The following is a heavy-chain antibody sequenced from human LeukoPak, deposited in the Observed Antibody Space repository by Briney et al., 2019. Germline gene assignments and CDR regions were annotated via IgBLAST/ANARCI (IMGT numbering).Heavy chain of an antibody. D-gene: IGHD6-13*01. V-gene: IGHV3-30*03. Sequence: GGSLRLSCAASGFTFSTYGTHWVRQAPGKGLEWVAVIAYDGKTTYYAGSVKGRFTISRDNSKNTLYLQMNSLRAEDTAVYYCAREVAAAVRWYYFDYWGQGTLVTVSS. CDR3: AREVAAAVRWYYFDY. CDR1: GFTFSTYG. J-gene: IGHJ4*02. CDR2: IAYDGKTT.